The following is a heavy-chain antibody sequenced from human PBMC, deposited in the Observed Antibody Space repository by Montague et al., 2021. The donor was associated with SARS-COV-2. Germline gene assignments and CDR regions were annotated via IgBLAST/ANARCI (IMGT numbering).Heavy chain of an antibody. D-gene: IGHD4-17*01. CDR2: IYNSGTT. Sequence: TLSLTCTVSGDSTSCPNCYWGWIRQPPGKGLDRIGTIYNSGTTYYNPSLKSRLTISIDTSKNQFSLKLSSDTAADTVVYYCARHRNYGDHSLDNWFHPWGQGTLVTVSS. CDR3: ARHRNYGDHSLDNWFHP. V-gene: IGHV4-39*01. CDR1: GDSTSCPNCY. J-gene: IGHJ5*02.